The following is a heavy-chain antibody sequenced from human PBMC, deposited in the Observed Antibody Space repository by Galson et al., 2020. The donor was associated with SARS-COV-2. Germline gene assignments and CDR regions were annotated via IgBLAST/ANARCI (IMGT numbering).Heavy chain of an antibody. D-gene: IGHD6-13*01. J-gene: IGHJ5*02. CDR1: GFTFSSYG. CDR3: AREGMAAGWFDP. Sequence: GGSLRLSCAASGFTFSSYGMHWVRQAPGKGLEWVAVIWYDGSNKYYADSVKGRFTISRDNSKNTLYLQMNSLRAEDTAVYYCAREGMAAGWFDPWGQGTLVTVSS. V-gene: IGHV3-33*01. CDR2: IWYDGSNK.